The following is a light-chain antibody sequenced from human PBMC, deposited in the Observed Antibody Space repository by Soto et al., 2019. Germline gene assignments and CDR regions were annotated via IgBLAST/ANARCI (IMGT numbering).Light chain of an antibody. Sequence: LTQPASVSASPGQSITISCTGGKNDIGSSDYVSWYQQHPGQTPNPIIYGVSNRPSGTSDRFSGSKSGNTASLTISGLQSDDEADYYCSSSTSSNTLVFGGGTKVTVL. CDR2: GVS. CDR1: KNDIGSSDY. J-gene: IGLJ3*02. V-gene: IGLV2-14*01. CDR3: SSSTSSNTLV.